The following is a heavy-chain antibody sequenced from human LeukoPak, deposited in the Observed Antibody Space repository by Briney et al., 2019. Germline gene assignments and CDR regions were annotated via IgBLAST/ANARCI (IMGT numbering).Heavy chain of an antibody. J-gene: IGHJ4*02. V-gene: IGHV4-39*01. D-gene: IGHD5-18*01. Sequence: PSETLSLTCTVSGGSLSRSSYYWGCIRQPPGKGLEWIGNMYYTGSTYYNPSLKSRVTISLDTSKNQFSLKLSSVTAADTAVYYCARQHTSMVTDYWGQGTLVTVSS. CDR1: GGSLSRSSYY. CDR2: MYYTGST. CDR3: ARQHTSMVTDY.